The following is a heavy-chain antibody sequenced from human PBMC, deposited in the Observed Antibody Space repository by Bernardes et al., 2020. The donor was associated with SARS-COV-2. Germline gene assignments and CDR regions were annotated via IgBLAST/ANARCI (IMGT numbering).Heavy chain of an antibody. D-gene: IGHD2-15*01. CDR2: TYYRSKWYN. CDR1: GDSVSSNSAA. CDR3: AGQGYCSGGSCSRYAFDM. J-gene: IGHJ3*02. Sequence: SQTLSLTCAISGDSVSSNSAAWNWIRQSPSRGLEWLGRTYYRSKWYNDYAVSVKSRITINPDTSKNQFSLQLNSVTPEDTAVYYCAGQGYCSGGSCSRYAFDMGGQGKMVTVSS. V-gene: IGHV6-1*01.